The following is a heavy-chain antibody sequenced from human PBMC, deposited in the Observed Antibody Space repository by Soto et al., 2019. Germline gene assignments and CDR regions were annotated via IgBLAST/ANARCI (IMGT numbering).Heavy chain of an antibody. J-gene: IGHJ6*02. V-gene: IGHV5-51*01. CDR3: ARHNGITGTTRNYYYYGMDV. Sequence: GESLKLSCKGSGYSFTGYWIGWVRQMPGKGLEWMGIIYPGDSDTRYSPCFQGQVTISADKSISTAYLQWSSLKASDTAMYYCARHNGITGTTRNYYYYGMDVWGQGTTVTV. CDR2: IYPGDSDT. CDR1: GYSFTGYW. D-gene: IGHD1-20*01.